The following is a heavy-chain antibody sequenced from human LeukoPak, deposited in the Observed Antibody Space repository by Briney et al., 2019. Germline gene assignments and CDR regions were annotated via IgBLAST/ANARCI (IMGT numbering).Heavy chain of an antibody. V-gene: IGHV1-46*01. D-gene: IGHD3-10*01. CDR2: INPSGGST. CDR3: ARVNYGSGSYYPYPFDY. CDR1: GYTFTSYY. J-gene: IGHJ4*02. Sequence: ASVKVSCKASGYTFTSYYMHWVRQAPGQGLEWMGIINPSGGSTSYAQKFQGRVTMTRDTSTSTVYMELSSLRSEDTAVFYCARVNYGSGSYYPYPFDYWGQGTLVTVSS.